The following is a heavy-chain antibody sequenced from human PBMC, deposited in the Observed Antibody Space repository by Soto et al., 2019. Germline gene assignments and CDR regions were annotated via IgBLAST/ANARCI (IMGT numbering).Heavy chain of an antibody. CDR2: IYTDGSRT. D-gene: IGHD3-16*01. CDR1: GFTFSSYW. CDR3: ARGLMHLYGMDV. V-gene: IGHV3-74*01. J-gene: IGHJ6*02. Sequence: EVQLVESGGGLVQPGGSLRLSCAASGFTFSSYWMHWVRQAPGKGLVWVSRIYTDGSRTNYADSVKGRFTISKDNAKNTLYRQINSLRAEDTAVYYCARGLMHLYGMDVWGQGTTVTVSS.